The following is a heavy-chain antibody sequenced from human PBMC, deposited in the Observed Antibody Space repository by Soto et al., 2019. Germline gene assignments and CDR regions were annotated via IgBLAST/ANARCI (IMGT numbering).Heavy chain of an antibody. J-gene: IGHJ6*03. V-gene: IGHV6-1*01. Sequence: SPTLSLTCAISGDSVSSNSAAWNWIRQSPSRGLEWLGRTYYRSKWYNDYAVSVKSRITINPDTTKNQFSLQLNSVTPEDTAVYYCARDGGKTGTSNGYYYYYYMDVWGKGTTVTVSS. CDR3: ARDGGKTGTSNGYYYYYYMDV. D-gene: IGHD1-1*01. CDR1: GDSVSSNSAA. CDR2: TYYRSKWYN.